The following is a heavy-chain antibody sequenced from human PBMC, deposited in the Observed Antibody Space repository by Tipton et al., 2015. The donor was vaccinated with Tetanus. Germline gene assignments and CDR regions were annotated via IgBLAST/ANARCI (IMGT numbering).Heavy chain of an antibody. Sequence: WIRQPPGKGLEWVSYISYSSTSIYYAGSVKGRFVVSRDNAKNALYLQMNTLRDDDTAVYYCARRGEARANWFDSWGQGTLVTVSS. CDR3: ARRGEARANWFDS. D-gene: IGHD2-21*01. V-gene: IGHV3-48*02. CDR2: ISYSSTSI. J-gene: IGHJ5*01.